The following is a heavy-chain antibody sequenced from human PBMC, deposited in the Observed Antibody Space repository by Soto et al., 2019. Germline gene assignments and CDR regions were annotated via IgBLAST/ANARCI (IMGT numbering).Heavy chain of an antibody. CDR1: GFTFSSYG. V-gene: IGHV3-30*18. CDR3: AKDELG. J-gene: IGHJ4*02. Sequence: QVQLVESGGGVVQPGRSLRLSCAASGFTFSSYGMHWVRQAPGKGLEWVAVISYDGSNKYYADSVKGRFTISRDKSKNTLYLQMNSLRAEDTAVYYCAKDELGWGQGTLVTVSS. D-gene: IGHD3-10*01. CDR2: ISYDGSNK.